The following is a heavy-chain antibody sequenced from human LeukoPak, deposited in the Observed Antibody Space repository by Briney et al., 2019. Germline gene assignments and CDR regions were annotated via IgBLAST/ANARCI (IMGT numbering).Heavy chain of an antibody. CDR2: ISAYNGNT. D-gene: IGHD3-9*01. J-gene: IGHJ4*02. Sequence: ASVKVSCKASGYTFTSYGISWVQRAPGQGLEWMGWISAYNGNTNYAQKLQGRVTMTTDTSTSTAYMELRSLRSDDTAVYYCARGSRYDILTSFDYWGQGTLVTVSS. CDR3: ARGSRYDILTSFDY. V-gene: IGHV1-18*01. CDR1: GYTFTSYG.